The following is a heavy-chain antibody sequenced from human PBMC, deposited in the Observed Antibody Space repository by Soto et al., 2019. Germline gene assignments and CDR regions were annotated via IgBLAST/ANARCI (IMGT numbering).Heavy chain of an antibody. Sequence: EVQLLESGGGLVQPGGSLRLSCAASGFTFSNYAMSWVRQAPGKGLEWVSGISGSGRSAYYADSVKGRFTISRDNSNNTLYLQMHSLRVEDTAVYYCAKDLAIAAVVTFDYWGQGTLVTVSP. CDR1: GFTFSNYA. V-gene: IGHV3-23*01. J-gene: IGHJ4*02. CDR2: ISGSGRSA. D-gene: IGHD6-6*01. CDR3: AKDLAIAAVVTFDY.